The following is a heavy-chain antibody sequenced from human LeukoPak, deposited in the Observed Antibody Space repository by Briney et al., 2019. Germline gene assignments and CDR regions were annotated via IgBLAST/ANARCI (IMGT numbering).Heavy chain of an antibody. CDR1: GFTFSSYA. CDR2: ISGSGGST. D-gene: IGHD1-26*01. J-gene: IGHJ4*02. V-gene: IGHV3-23*01. CDR3: AKEGGSYLNTYYFDY. Sequence: GGSLRLSCAASGFTFSSYAMXWVRQAPXXXXXWXSAISGSGGSTYYADSVKGRFTISRDNSKNTLYLQMNSLRAEDTAVYCCAKEGGSYLNTYYFDYWGQGTLVTVSS.